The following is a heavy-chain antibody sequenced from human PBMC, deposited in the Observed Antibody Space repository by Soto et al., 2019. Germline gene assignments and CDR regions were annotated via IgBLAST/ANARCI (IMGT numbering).Heavy chain of an antibody. J-gene: IGHJ5*02. CDR3: ATRIGNIGWYWLDT. V-gene: IGHV1-58*01. Sequence: SVEVSWKASGFTFRSSAVQWVREARGQRLEWIGWIVLGNANTNYAQKFQERVTITRDMSTSTAYMELRSLTFEDTAVYYCATRIGNIGWYWLDTWGQGTLVTVSS. CDR1: GFTFRSSA. CDR2: IVLGNANT. D-gene: IGHD6-19*01.